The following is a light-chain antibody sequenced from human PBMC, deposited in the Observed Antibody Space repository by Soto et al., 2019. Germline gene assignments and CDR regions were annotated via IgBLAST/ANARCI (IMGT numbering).Light chain of an antibody. V-gene: IGKV1-5*03. CDR2: KAS. Sequence: IQMNQSPSTLSPSLGNRITIACRASQSISSWLAWYQQKPGKAPKLLIYKASSLESGVPSRFSGSGSGTEFTLNISSLHPHDFATYHCQQYKSYPWTFCQGTKVDIK. J-gene: IGKJ1*01. CDR3: QQYKSYPWT. CDR1: QSISSW.